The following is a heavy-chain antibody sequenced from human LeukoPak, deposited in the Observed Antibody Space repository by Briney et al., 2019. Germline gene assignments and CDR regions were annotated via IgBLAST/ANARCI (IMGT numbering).Heavy chain of an antibody. CDR3: AKEYYDSSGYYSAFDI. CDR2: ISGSGGST. CDR1: GFTFTSHW. D-gene: IGHD3-22*01. Sequence: GGSLRLSCGASGFTFTSHWMSWVRQAPGKGLEWVSAISGSGGSTYYADSVKGRFTISRDNSKNTLYLQMNSLRAEDTAVYYCAKEYYDSSGYYSAFDIWGQGTMVTVSS. J-gene: IGHJ3*02. V-gene: IGHV3-23*01.